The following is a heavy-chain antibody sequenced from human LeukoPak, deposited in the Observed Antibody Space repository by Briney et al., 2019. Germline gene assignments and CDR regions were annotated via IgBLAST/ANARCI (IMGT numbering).Heavy chain of an antibody. V-gene: IGHV4-59*01. CDR2: IYYSGST. J-gene: IGHJ4*02. Sequence: ASETLSLTCTVSGGYISSYYWSWVRQPPGKGLEWIGYIYYSGSTNYNPSLKSRVTISVDTSKNQFSLKLSSVTAADTAVYYCARDVRGSYEYWGQGTLVTVSS. CDR1: GGYISSYY. CDR3: ARDVRGSYEY. D-gene: IGHD1-26*01.